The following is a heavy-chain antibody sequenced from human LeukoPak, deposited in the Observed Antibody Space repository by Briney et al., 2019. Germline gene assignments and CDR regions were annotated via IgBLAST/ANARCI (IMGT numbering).Heavy chain of an antibody. CDR3: ASLMDSSSWRDY. J-gene: IGHJ4*02. CDR2: IYTSGST. CDR1: GGSISSYY. V-gene: IGHV4-4*07. D-gene: IGHD6-13*01. Sequence: SETLSLTCTVSGGSISSYYWGWIRQPAGKGLEWIGRIYTSGSTNYNPSLKSRVTMSVDTSKNQFSLKLSSVTAADTAVYYCASLMDSSSWRDYWGQGTLVTVSS.